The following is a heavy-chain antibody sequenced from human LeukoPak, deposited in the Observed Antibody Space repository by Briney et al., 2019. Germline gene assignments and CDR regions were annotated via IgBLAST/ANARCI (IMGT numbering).Heavy chain of an antibody. CDR2: IYTSGST. J-gene: IGHJ6*03. CDR1: GGSISSGSYY. V-gene: IGHV4-61*02. D-gene: IGHD3-3*01. Sequence: PSQTLSLTCTVSGGSISSGSYYWSWIRQPAGKGLEWIGRIYTSGSTNYNPSPKSRVTISVDTSKNQFSLKLSSVTAADTAVYYCARDYDYWSGDMDVWGKGTTVTVSS. CDR3: ARDYDYWSGDMDV.